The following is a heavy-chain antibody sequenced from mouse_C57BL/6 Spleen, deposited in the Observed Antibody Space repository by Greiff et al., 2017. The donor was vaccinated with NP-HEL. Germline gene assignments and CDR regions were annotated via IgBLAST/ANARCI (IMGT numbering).Heavy chain of an antibody. CDR3: ARSLSYYYGSRGYVAYAMDY. D-gene: IGHD1-1*01. V-gene: IGHV1-52*01. CDR2: IDPSDSET. CDR1: GYTFTSYW. J-gene: IGHJ4*01. Sequence: VQLQQSGAELVRPGSSVKLSCKASGYTFTSYWMHWVKQRPIQGLEWIGNIDPSDSETHYNQKFKDKATLTVDKSSSTAYMQLSSLTSEDSAVYYCARSLSYYYGSRGYVAYAMDYWGQGTSVTVSS.